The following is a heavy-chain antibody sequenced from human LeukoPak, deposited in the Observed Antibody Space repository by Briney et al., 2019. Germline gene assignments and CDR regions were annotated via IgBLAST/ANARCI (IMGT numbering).Heavy chain of an antibody. CDR2: IYPGYSDT. J-gene: IGHJ4*02. CDR3: ARQPTGTDPFDY. Sequence: GESLQISCKCSGHSFTSYWIGWVGQMPGKGLDWMGIIYPGYSDTRYSPSCQGHVTNAAHKSISTAYLQWSRLKGSDTAMYYCARQPTGTDPFDYWGEGTLVTVCS. CDR1: GHSFTSYW. V-gene: IGHV5-51*01. D-gene: IGHD1-1*01.